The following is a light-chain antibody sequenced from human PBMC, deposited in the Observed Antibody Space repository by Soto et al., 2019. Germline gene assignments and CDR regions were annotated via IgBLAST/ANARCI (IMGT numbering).Light chain of an antibody. CDR3: QQIHSTSSYT. Sequence: DIQMTQSPSSLSASVGDRVTIICRASQSIRNYLNWYQQRPEKTTNLLVYAAANLRGGVPSRFSGSGFGTVFTLTINSLQPEDFATYYCQQIHSTSSYTFGQGTRVDIK. J-gene: IGKJ2*01. CDR1: QSIRNY. CDR2: AAA. V-gene: IGKV1-39*01.